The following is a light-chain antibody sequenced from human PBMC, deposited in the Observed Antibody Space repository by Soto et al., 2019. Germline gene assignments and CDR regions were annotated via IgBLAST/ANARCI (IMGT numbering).Light chain of an antibody. Sequence: DIVMTQSPLSLPVTPGEPASISCRCSESLLHSNGYNYLDWYQQKPGQAPRLLIYGASTRATTFPARFSGSGSGTEFTLTISSLQSEDFAVYYCQQYNYWPPTFGQGTKVDI. CDR3: QQYNYWPPT. V-gene: IGKV3-15*01. CDR2: GAS. J-gene: IGKJ1*01. CDR1: ESLLHSNGYNY.